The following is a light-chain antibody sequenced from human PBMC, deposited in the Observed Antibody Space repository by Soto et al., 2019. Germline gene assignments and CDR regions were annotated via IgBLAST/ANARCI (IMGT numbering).Light chain of an antibody. CDR2: DVS. CDR1: SSDVGGYNY. V-gene: IGLV2-14*03. Sequence: QSALSQPASVSGSPGQSITISCTGASSDVGGYNYVSWYHQHPGKAPKLIIYDVSYRPSGVSDRFSGSKSGNTASLTISGLLAEDEADYHCSSYISTATSHVFGTGTQLTVL. J-gene: IGLJ1*01. CDR3: SSYISTATSHV.